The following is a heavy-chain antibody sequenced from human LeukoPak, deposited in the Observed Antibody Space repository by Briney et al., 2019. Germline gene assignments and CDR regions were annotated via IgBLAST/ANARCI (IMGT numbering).Heavy chain of an antibody. J-gene: IGHJ4*02. V-gene: IGHV3-23*01. CDR2: ISGSGGST. D-gene: IGHD5-12*01. CDR1: GFSFSTFG. Sequence: RTGGSLRLSCAASGFSFSTFGMTWVRQAPGKGLEWVSAISGSGGSTYYADSVKGRFTISRDNSKNTLYLQMNSLRAEDTAVYYCAKEGGYVTGYWGQGTLVTVSS. CDR3: AKEGGYVTGY.